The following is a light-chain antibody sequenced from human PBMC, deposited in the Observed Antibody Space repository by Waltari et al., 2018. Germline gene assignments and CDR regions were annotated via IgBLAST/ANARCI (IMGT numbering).Light chain of an antibody. J-gene: IGKJ2*02. CDR3: QQYGSSPPCT. CDR1: QSVSSSY. Sequence: DIVLTQTPGTLSLSPGERATPSCRASQSVSSSYLAWYQQKPGQAPRLLIYGASSRATGIPDRFSGSGSGTDFTLTISRLEPEDFAVYYCQQYGSSPPCTFGQGTKLEIK. CDR2: GAS. V-gene: IGKV3-20*01.